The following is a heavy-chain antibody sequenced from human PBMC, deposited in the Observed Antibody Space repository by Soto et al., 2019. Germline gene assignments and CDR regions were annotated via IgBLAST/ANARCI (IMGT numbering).Heavy chain of an antibody. V-gene: IGHV3-15*01. J-gene: IGHJ4*02. Sequence: GSLRLSCAASGFTFSKAWMSWVRQAPGKGLEWVGRIKSKTDGGKTDYAAPVKGRFTISRDDSKNTLYLQMNSLKTEDTAVYYCTTQASNWNYYFDYWGQGTLVTVSS. CDR1: GFTFSKAW. D-gene: IGHD1-7*01. CDR2: IKSKTDGGKT. CDR3: TTQASNWNYYFDY.